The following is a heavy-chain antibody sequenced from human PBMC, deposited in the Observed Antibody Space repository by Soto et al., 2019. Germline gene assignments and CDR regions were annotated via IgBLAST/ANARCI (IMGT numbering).Heavy chain of an antibody. J-gene: IGHJ6*02. Sequence: QVQLVQSGAEVKKPGSSVKVSCKASGGTFSSYAISWVRQAPGQGLEWMGGLIPIFGTANYAQKFQGRVTMTADEARSTADMERGSLGSEDTDVDYGARDRGRGDGTKGGCSEVFYDYYGMDVWGQGITDTVSS. CDR1: GGTFSSYA. V-gene: IGHV1-69*01. CDR3: ARDRGRGDGTKGGCSEVFYDYYGMDV. D-gene: IGHD2-8*01. CDR2: LIPIFGTA.